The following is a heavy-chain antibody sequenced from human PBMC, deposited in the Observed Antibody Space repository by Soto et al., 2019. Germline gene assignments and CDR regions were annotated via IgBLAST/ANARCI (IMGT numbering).Heavy chain of an antibody. CDR1: GYTLTELS. J-gene: IGHJ6*02. CDR2: FDPEDGET. CDR3: ATGITGTPPGYYYYGMDV. Sequence: ASVKVSCKVSGYTLTELSMHWVRQAPGKGLEWMGGFDPEDGETIYAQKFQGRVTMTEDTSTDTAYMELSSLRSEDTAVYYCATGITGTPPGYYYYGMDVWGQGTTVTVSS. D-gene: IGHD1-20*01. V-gene: IGHV1-24*01.